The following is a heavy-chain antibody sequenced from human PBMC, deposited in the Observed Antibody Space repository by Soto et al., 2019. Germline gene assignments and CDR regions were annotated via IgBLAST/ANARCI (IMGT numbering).Heavy chain of an antibody. CDR2: FDPEDGET. Sequence: ASVKVSCKVSGYTLTELSMHWVRQAPGKELEWMGGFDPEDGETIYAQKFQGRVTMTEDTSTDTAYMELSSLRSEDTAVYYCATGEIAAAGTRNYYYYYGMDVWGQGTTVTVSS. J-gene: IGHJ6*02. V-gene: IGHV1-24*01. CDR1: GYTLTELS. CDR3: ATGEIAAAGTRNYYYYYGMDV. D-gene: IGHD6-13*01.